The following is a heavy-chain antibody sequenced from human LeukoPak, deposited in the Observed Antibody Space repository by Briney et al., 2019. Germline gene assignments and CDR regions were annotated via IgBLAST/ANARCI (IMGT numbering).Heavy chain of an antibody. Sequence: ASVKVSCKASGGTFSSYAISWVRQAPGQGLEWMGRIIPILGIANYAQKFQGRVTITADKSTNTAYMELSSLRSEDTAVYYCAREDSGSYFDYWGQGTLVTVSS. CDR2: IIPILGIA. D-gene: IGHD1-26*01. CDR1: GGTFSSYA. CDR3: AREDSGSYFDY. V-gene: IGHV1-69*04. J-gene: IGHJ4*02.